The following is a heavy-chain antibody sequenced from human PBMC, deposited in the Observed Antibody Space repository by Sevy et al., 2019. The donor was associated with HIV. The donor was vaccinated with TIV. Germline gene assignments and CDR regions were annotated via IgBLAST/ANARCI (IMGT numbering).Heavy chain of an antibody. CDR3: ARDHVKDGDLGDYYYYAMDV. V-gene: IGHV3-21*04. J-gene: IGHJ6*02. Sequence: GGSLRLSCAASGFTFSSYSMNWVRQAPGKGLEWVSSISSSSSYIYYADSVKGRFTISRDNAKNSLYLQMSSLRAEDTAIYYCARDHVKDGDLGDYYYYAMDVWGRGTTVTVSS. CDR1: GFTFSSYS. CDR2: ISSSSSYI. D-gene: IGHD4-17*01.